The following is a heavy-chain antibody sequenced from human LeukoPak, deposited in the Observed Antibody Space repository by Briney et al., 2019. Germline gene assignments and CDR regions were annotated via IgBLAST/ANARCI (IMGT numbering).Heavy chain of an antibody. J-gene: IGHJ5*02. CDR3: ALSMTSPRIAAAGTVWFDP. CDR2: IYHSGTT. CDR1: GGSITNTNW. Sequence: SETLSLTCAVSGGSITNTNWWSWVRQAPGKGLVWIAQIYHSGTTNYNPSLKSRVTISVDKSKNQFSLKVTSVTAADTAVYYCALSMTSPRIAAAGTVWFDPWGQGTLVTVSS. D-gene: IGHD6-13*01. V-gene: IGHV4-4*02.